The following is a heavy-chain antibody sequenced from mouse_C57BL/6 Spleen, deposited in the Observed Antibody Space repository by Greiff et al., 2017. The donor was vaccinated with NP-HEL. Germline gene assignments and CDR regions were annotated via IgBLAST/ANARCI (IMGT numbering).Heavy chain of an antibody. J-gene: IGHJ4*01. D-gene: IGHD2-5*01. CDR2: IWRGGST. CDR3: AKNSYYSNYPYYYAMDY. Sequence: QVQLKESGPGLVQPSQSLSITCTVSGFSLTSYGVHWVRQSPGKGLEWLGVIWRGGSTDYNAAFMSRLSITKDNSKSQVFFKMNSLQADDTAIYYCAKNSYYSNYPYYYAMDYWGQGTSVTVSS. V-gene: IGHV2-5*01. CDR1: GFSLTSYG.